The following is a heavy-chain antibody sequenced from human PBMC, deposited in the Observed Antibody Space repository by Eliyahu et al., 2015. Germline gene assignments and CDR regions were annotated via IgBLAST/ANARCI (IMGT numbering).Heavy chain of an antibody. J-gene: IGHJ6*03. V-gene: IGHV3-23*01. CDR3: AKKLASAGSYYYYMDA. CDR1: GXIFGHYA. Sequence: EVQLLESGGGLVQPGGSLRXSXAASGXIFGHYAMNWVRQAPGKGLEWVSVISYNSGDTYYADSVKGRFTISRDNSKNTLYLQMNSLRADDTAVYYCAKKLASAGSYYYYMDAWGKGTTVTVSS. D-gene: IGHD6-13*01. CDR2: ISYNSGDT.